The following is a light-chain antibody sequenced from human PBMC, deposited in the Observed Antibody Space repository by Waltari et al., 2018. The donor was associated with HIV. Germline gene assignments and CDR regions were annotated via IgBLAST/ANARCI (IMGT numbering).Light chain of an antibody. CDR1: QSISSY. CDR3: QQSYSAPET. Sequence: DIQLTQSPSSLSASVGARVTITCRASQSISSYLNWYQQKPGKAPKLLIHAASSLQSGVPSRFSGSGSGTDFTLTINSLQPEDVATYYCQQSYSAPETFGQGTKLEIK. V-gene: IGKV1-39*01. CDR2: AAS. J-gene: IGKJ2*01.